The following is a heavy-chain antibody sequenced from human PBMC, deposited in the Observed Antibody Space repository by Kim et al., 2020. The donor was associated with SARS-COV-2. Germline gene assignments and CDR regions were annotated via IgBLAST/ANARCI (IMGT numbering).Heavy chain of an antibody. CDR1: GFSLSTYGVS. CDR3: AHSPSYNWFDA. V-gene: IGHV2-5*02. Sequence: SGPTLVKPTQTLTLTCTFSGFSLSTYGVSVGWIRRAPGKALEWLAVIYWDNDNRLSPSLETRLTITKDTSKNQVVLTMTNMDPADTATYFCAHSPSYNWFDAWGQGTLVTVSS. J-gene: IGHJ5*02. CDR2: IYWDNDN.